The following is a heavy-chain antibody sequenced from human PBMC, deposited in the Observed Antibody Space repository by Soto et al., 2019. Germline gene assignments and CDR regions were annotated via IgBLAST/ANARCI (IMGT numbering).Heavy chain of an antibody. D-gene: IGHD3-10*01. J-gene: IGHJ4*02. V-gene: IGHV1-18*01. CDR1: GYTFTSSG. CDR3: AGDMVGAGVADY. CDR2: ISAYNGNT. Sequence: QVQLVQSGAEVKKPGASVKVSCKASGYTFTSSGISWVRQAPGQGLEWMGWISAYNGNTKYAQKLQGRVTMTTDTSTSTAYMELRSLRSDDTAVFYCAGDMVGAGVADYWGQGTLVTVSS.